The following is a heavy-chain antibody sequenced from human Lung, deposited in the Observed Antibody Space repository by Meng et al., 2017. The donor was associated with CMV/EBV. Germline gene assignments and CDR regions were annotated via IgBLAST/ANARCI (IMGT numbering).Heavy chain of an antibody. J-gene: IGHJ3*02. D-gene: IGHD1-26*01. Sequence: GGSXRLXCAASGFTFSSYAMHWVRQAPGKGLEWVAVISYDGSNKYYADYVKGRFTISRDNSKNKLYLQMNSLRAEDTAGYYCARDVIVGALSGGDAFDIWXQGXMVTVSS. V-gene: IGHV3-30*04. CDR2: ISYDGSNK. CDR3: ARDVIVGALSGGDAFDI. CDR1: GFTFSSYA.